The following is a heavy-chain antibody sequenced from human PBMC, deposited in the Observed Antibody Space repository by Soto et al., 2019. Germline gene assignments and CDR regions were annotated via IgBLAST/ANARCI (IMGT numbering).Heavy chain of an antibody. J-gene: IGHJ3*02. V-gene: IGHV1-46*01. CDR3: ASIDDHAFDI. CDR1: GYTVTSYY. D-gene: IGHD1-1*01. CDR2: INPSGGST. Sequence: ASVKVSCRASGYTVTSYYMHWVRQAPGQGLEWMGIINPSGGSTSYAQKFQGRDTMTRDTSTSTVYMELSSLRSEDTAVYYCASIDDHAFDIWGQGTMVTVSS.